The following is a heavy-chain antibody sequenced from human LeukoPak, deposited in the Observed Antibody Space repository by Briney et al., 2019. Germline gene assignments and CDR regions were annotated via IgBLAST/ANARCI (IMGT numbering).Heavy chain of an antibody. J-gene: IGHJ4*02. Sequence: GGSLRLSCAASGFIFGSYGMSWVRQAPGKGLEWVSGISGSGGGTYYADSVKGRFTISRDNSKNTLYLQMNSLRAEDTAVYYCAKGALYNWNDVWGQGTLVTVSS. D-gene: IGHD1-20*01. CDR1: GFIFGSYG. CDR2: ISGSGGGT. V-gene: IGHV3-23*01. CDR3: AKGALYNWNDV.